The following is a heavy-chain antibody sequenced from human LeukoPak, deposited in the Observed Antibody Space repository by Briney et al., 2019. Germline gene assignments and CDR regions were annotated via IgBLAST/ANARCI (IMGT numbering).Heavy chain of an antibody. CDR3: ARDGSSSSSPGDAFDI. J-gene: IGHJ3*02. D-gene: IGHD6-13*01. V-gene: IGHV4-59*01. CDR2: IYYSGST. CDR1: GGSISSYY. Sequence: SETLSLTCTVSGGSISSYYWSWIRQPPGKGLEWIGYIYYSGSTNYNPSLKSRVTISVDTSKNQFSLKLSSVTAADTAVYYCARDGSSSSSPGDAFDIWGQGTMVTVSS.